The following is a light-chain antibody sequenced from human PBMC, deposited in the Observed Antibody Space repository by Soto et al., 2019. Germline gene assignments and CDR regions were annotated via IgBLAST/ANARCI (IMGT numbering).Light chain of an antibody. J-gene: IGKJ1*01. Sequence: DIQMTQSPSSLSASVGDRVTITCRASQSISSYLNWYQQKPGKAPKLLIYAASSLQSGVPSTFSGSGSGTDFTLTISSLQPEDFATYYCQQSYSTPPGTFGQGTKV. V-gene: IGKV1-39*01. CDR1: QSISSY. CDR3: QQSYSTPPGT. CDR2: AAS.